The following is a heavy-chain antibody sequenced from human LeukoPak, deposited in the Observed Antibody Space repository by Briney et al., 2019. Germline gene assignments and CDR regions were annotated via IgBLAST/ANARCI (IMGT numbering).Heavy chain of an antibody. CDR2: ISRSGSTI. J-gene: IGHJ4*02. D-gene: IGHD4-23*01. V-gene: IGHV3-48*01. CDR1: GFTFSDYS. Sequence: GGSLRLSCAASGFTFSDYSLTWVRQAPGKGLEWVSYISRSGSTISYADSVKGRFTFSRDNDKNSLFLQMNSLKTEDTAVYYCTRATVVTPGVFFYWGQRTLVTVSS. CDR3: TRATVVTPGVFFY.